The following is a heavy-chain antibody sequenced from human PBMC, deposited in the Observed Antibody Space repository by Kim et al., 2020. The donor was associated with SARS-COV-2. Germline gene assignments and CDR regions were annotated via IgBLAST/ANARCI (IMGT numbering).Heavy chain of an antibody. Sequence: YNPSLKSRVTMSVDKSKNQFSRKLSSVTAADTAVYYCARGGHYYYYGMDVWGQGTTVTVSS. V-gene: IGHV4-4*02. J-gene: IGHJ6*02. CDR3: ARGGHYYYYGMDV.